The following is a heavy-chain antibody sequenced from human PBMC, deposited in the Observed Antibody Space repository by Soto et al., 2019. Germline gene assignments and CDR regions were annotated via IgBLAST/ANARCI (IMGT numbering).Heavy chain of an antibody. CDR3: ARQKAPLRPPNWFAP. V-gene: IGHV4-31*03. CDR1: GGSISSGGYY. CDR2: IYYSGST. Sequence: PSETLSLTCTVSGGSISSGGYYWSWIRQHPGKGLEWIGYIYYSGSTYYNPSLKSRVTISVDTSKNQFSLKLSSVTAADTAVYYCARQKAPLRPPNWFAPGGQETLVTVSS. J-gene: IGHJ5*02.